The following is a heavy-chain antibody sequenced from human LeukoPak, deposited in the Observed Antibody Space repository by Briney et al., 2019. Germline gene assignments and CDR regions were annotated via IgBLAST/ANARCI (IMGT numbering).Heavy chain of an antibody. Sequence: PSETLSLTCTVSGGSISSSSYYWGWIRQPPGKGLEWIGSIYYSGSTYYNPSLKSRVTISVDTSKNQFSLKLSSVTAADTAVYYCARPPYSSSYAFDIWGQGTMVTVSS. CDR2: IYYSGST. CDR1: GGSISSSSYY. D-gene: IGHD6-13*01. CDR3: ARPPYSSSYAFDI. V-gene: IGHV4-39*01. J-gene: IGHJ3*02.